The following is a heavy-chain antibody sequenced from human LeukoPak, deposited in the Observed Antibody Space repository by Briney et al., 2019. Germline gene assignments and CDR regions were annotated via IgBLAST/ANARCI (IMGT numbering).Heavy chain of an antibody. CDR2: ISAYNGNT. V-gene: IGHV1-18*04. J-gene: IGHJ3*02. Sequence: ASVKVSCKASGYTFTSYGVSWVRQSPGLGLEWMGWISAYNGNTNYAQKLQGRVTMTTDTSTSTAYMELRSLRSDDTAVYYCARDYRRRLWFGELLLRGDIDAFDIWGQGTMVTVSS. CDR3: ARDYRRRLWFGELLLRGDIDAFDI. CDR1: GYTFTSYG. D-gene: IGHD3-10*01.